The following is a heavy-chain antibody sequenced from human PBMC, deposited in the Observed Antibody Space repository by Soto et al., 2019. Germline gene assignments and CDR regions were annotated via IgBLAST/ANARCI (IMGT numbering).Heavy chain of an antibody. D-gene: IGHD3-3*01. Sequence: ASVKVSCKASGFTFTSSAVQWVRQARGQRLEWIGWIVVGSGNTNYAQKFQERVTITRDMSTSTAYMELSSLRSEDTAVYYCAADPHYDFWSGYCSGIDVWGQGTTVTVSS. CDR1: GFTFTSSA. J-gene: IGHJ6*02. CDR3: AADPHYDFWSGYCSGIDV. CDR2: IVVGSGNT. V-gene: IGHV1-58*01.